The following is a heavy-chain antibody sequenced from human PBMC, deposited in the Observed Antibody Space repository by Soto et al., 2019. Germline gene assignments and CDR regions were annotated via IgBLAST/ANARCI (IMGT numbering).Heavy chain of an antibody. V-gene: IGHV3-64D*08. CDR2: ISSDGGNT. Sequence: GGSLRLSCSASGFTFSNYALHWVRQAPGKGLEYVSGISSDGGNTYYADSVKDRFTMSRDDSKTTLYLHLSGLRADDTAVYYCVKERITGWYDFDYWGQGTLVTVSS. CDR3: VKERITGWYDFDY. D-gene: IGHD6-19*01. J-gene: IGHJ4*02. CDR1: GFTFSNYA.